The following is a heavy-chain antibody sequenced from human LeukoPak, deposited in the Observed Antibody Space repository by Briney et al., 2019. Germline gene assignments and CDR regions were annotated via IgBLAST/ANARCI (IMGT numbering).Heavy chain of an antibody. CDR3: TRGYDSSGVGDY. V-gene: IGHV3-73*01. D-gene: IGHD3-22*01. CDR1: GFTFSGSA. CDR2: IRNKANNYAT. J-gene: IGHJ4*02. Sequence: PGGSLRLSCAASGFTFSGSAMLWVRQASGKGLEWVGRIRNKANNYATTYAASVKGRFTISRDDSENTAYLQMNSLKTEDTALYYCTRGYDSSGVGDYWGQGTLVTVSS.